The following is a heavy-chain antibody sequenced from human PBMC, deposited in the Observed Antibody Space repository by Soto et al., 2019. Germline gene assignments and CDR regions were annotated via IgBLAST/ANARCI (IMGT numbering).Heavy chain of an antibody. CDR3: AMVDVYVTPSPQDF. CDR2: INTYNGNT. Sequence: ASVKVSCKASGYSFTRYGIAWARQAPGQGIEWMGWINTYNGNTNYAQNLQGRVTLTTDTSTSTAYMELTSLRSNDTAIYYCAMVDVYVTPSPQDFWGQGTTVTVSS. V-gene: IGHV1-18*01. J-gene: IGHJ6*02. D-gene: IGHD3-16*01. CDR1: GYSFTRYG.